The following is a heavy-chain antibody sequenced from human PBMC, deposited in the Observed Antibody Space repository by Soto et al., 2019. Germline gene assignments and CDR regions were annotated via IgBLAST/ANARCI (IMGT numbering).Heavy chain of an antibody. Sequence: SETLSLTCTVSGGSISSGGYYWGWIRQHPGKGLEWIGYIYYSGSTYYNYYNPSLKSRVTISVDTSKNQFSLKLSSVTAADTAVYYCARTPLLWGQGTLVTVSS. CDR3: ARTPLL. CDR1: GGSISSGGYY. J-gene: IGHJ4*02. D-gene: IGHD1-26*01. V-gene: IGHV4-31*03. CDR2: IYYSGSTYYN.